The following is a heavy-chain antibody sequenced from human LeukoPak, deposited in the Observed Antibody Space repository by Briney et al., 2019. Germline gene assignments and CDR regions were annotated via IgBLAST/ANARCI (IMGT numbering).Heavy chain of an antibody. J-gene: IGHJ5*02. D-gene: IGHD2-15*01. Sequence: SETLSLTCTVSGDSVSNNNYFWDWIRQPPGKGLEWIGSTYYRGTTYYNPSVESRVTISADTSKNQLSLKLSSVTAADTAVYYCARHAPGDIVVQIPAPTRWFDPWGQGTLVTVSS. CDR1: GDSVSNNNYF. CDR2: TYYRGTT. V-gene: IGHV4-39*01. CDR3: ARHAPGDIVVQIPAPTRWFDP.